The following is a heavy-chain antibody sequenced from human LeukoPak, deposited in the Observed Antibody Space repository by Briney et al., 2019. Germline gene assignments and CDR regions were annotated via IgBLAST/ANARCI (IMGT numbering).Heavy chain of an antibody. Sequence: PGGSLRLSCAASGFTVSSNYMTWVRQAPGKGLEWVSAIYSGGSTYYAYSVKGRFTISRDNSKNTLYLQMDSLRAEDTAVYYCARDLGFWGQGTLVTVSS. V-gene: IGHV3-53*01. CDR1: GFTVSSNY. J-gene: IGHJ4*02. CDR2: IYSGGST. D-gene: IGHD2-2*03. CDR3: ARDLGF.